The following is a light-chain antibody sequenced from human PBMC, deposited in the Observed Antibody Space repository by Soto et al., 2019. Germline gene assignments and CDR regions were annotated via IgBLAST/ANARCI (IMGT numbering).Light chain of an antibody. CDR1: SSDVGGYNY. V-gene: IGLV2-14*01. CDR2: DVS. J-gene: IGLJ1*01. Sequence: QSALTPPASVSGSPGQSITISCTGNSSDVGGYNYVSWYQQHPGKAPKLMIYDVSNRPSGVSNRFSGSKSGNTASLTISGLQAEDEADYYCSSYTSSSTPRYVFGTGTKVTVL. CDR3: SSYTSSSTPRYV.